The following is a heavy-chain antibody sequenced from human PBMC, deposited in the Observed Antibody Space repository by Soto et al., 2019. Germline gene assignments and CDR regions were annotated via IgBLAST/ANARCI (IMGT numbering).Heavy chain of an antibody. CDR1: GGSLRRYY. CDR3: ARVMEQLALDY. J-gene: IGHJ4*02. Sequence: SETLSLTCTVSGGSLRRYYWGWSRQPAGKGLEWIGRIYTSGSTNYNPSLKSRVTMSVDTSKNQFSLKLSSVTAADTAVYYCARVMEQLALDYWGQGTLVTVSS. CDR2: IYTSGST. V-gene: IGHV4-4*07. D-gene: IGHD6-6*01.